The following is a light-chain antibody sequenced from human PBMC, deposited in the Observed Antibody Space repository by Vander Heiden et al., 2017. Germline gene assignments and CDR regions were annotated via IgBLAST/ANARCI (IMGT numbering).Light chain of an antibody. J-gene: IGLJ2*01. CDR1: RLRSCY. CDR2: GRN. CDR3: NSRDSSGNPS. Sequence: SELTQDPAVSVALGQTVRLTGEGDRLRSCYASLYQQKPGQARVLVIYGRNNRPSGIPDRFAGSSSGNTASLTITGAQAEEEADYYCNSRDSSGNPSFGGGTKLTVL. V-gene: IGLV3-19*01.